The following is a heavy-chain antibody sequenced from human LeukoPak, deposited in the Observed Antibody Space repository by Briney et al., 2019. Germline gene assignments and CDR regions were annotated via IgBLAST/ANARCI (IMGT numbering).Heavy chain of an antibody. CDR1: GFTFSTFF. D-gene: IGHD4-11*01. CDR3: AGPRTTDYYYGMDV. CDR2: IKSDGSAT. Sequence: PGGSLRPSCAASGFTFSTFFMHWVRQAPGKGLVWVSRIKSDGSATTYADSVKGRFTISRDNAKNTVYLQMNSLRADDTAVYYCAGPRTTDYYYGMDVWGQGTTVTVSS. V-gene: IGHV3-74*01. J-gene: IGHJ6*02.